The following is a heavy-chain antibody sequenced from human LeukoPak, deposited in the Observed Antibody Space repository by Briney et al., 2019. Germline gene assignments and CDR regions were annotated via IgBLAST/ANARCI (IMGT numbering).Heavy chain of an antibody. CDR1: GFTFSSYG. Sequence: RGSLKLSCEASGFTFSSYGMHWVRQAPGKGLEWMAGISSDGSNKYYAGYVKGRFTISRDNSKNTLYLQMNSLRAEDTAVYYCAKGGGMNDYWGQGTLVTVSS. CDR3: AKGGGMNDY. J-gene: IGHJ4*02. D-gene: IGHD3-16*01. CDR2: ISSDGSNK. V-gene: IGHV3-30*18.